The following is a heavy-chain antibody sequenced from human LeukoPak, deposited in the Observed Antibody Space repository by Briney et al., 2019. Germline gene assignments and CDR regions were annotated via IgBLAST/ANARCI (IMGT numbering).Heavy chain of an antibody. CDR1: GFTFSGYS. V-gene: IGHV3-48*04. Sequence: GGSLRLPCAASGFTFSGYSINWVRQAPGKGLEWVSYISTSSSTIYYSDSVKGRFTISRDNARNSLYLQMNSLRAEDTAVYYCAREATGYYDSSGYLFDYWGQGTLVTVSS. D-gene: IGHD3-22*01. CDR3: AREATGYYDSSGYLFDY. CDR2: ISTSSSTI. J-gene: IGHJ4*02.